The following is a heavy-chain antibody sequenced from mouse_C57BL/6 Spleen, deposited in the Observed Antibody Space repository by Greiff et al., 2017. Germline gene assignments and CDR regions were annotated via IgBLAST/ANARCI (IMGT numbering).Heavy chain of an antibody. CDR3: TRDYGSSYWYFDV. CDR2: IDPETGGT. V-gene: IGHV1-15*01. CDR1: GYTFTDYE. J-gene: IGHJ1*03. D-gene: IGHD1-1*01. Sequence: VQLQESGAELVRPGASVTLSCKASGYTFTDYEMHWVKQTPGHGLEWIGAIDPETGGTAYNQKFKGKAILTADKSSSTAYMELRSLTSEDSAVYYCTRDYGSSYWYFDVWGTGTTVTVSS.